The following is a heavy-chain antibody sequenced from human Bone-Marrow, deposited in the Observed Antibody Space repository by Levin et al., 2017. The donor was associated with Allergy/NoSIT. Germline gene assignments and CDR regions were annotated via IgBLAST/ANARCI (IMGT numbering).Heavy chain of an antibody. D-gene: IGHD3-3*01. CDR2: ISYDGSHK. Sequence: GGSLRLSCTGSGFTFSKYGMNWVRQAPGKGLERVSIISYDGSHKLYAGTVEGRFTVSRDNSKNMVYLEINSLRGEDTAVYYCVRARREWLSDPDAFHNWGQGTKVIVSS. CDR3: VRARREWLSDPDAFHN. CDR1: GFTFSKYG. V-gene: IGHV3-30*03. J-gene: IGHJ3*02.